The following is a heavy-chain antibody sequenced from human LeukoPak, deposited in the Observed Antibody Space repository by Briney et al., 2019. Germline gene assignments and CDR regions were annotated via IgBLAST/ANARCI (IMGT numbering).Heavy chain of an antibody. J-gene: IGHJ5*02. D-gene: IGHD2-15*01. CDR2: IYYSGRT. CDR1: GGSISSYY. CDR3: ARGDWGYCSGGSCPNWFDP. V-gene: IGHV4-59*01. Sequence: SETLSLTCTVSGGSISSYYWSWIRQPPAKGLEWIGYIYYSGRTNYNPSLKSRVTISVDTSKNQFSLKLSSVTAADTAVYYCARGDWGYCSGGSCPNWFDPWGQGTLVTVSS.